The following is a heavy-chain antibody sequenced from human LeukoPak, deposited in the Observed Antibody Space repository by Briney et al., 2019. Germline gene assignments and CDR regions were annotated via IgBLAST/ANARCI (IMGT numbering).Heavy chain of an antibody. J-gene: IGHJ4*02. D-gene: IGHD3-22*01. CDR3: ARASEPYYYDSSGYYRYYFDY. V-gene: IGHV3-48*04. CDR1: GGSISSSN. Sequence: ETLSLTCAVSGGSISSSNWWSWVRQPPGKGLEWVSYISDSSSTIFYADSVKGRFTISRDNAKNSLYLQMNSLRAEDTAVYYCARASEPYYYDSSGYYRYYFDYWGQGTLVTVSS. CDR2: ISDSSSTI.